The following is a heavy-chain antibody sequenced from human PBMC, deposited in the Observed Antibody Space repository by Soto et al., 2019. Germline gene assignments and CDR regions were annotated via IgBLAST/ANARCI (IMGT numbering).Heavy chain of an antibody. CDR2: IIPILGIA. CDR1: GGTFSSYT. CDR3: ARWGDYVIDY. D-gene: IGHD4-17*01. V-gene: IGHV1-69*02. Sequence: QVQLVQSGAEVKKPGSSVKVSCKASGGTFSSYTISWVRQAPGQGLEWMGRIIPILGIANYAQKFQGRVTIXXDKSTSTAYMELSSLRSEDTAVYYCARWGDYVIDYWGQGTLVTVSS. J-gene: IGHJ4*02.